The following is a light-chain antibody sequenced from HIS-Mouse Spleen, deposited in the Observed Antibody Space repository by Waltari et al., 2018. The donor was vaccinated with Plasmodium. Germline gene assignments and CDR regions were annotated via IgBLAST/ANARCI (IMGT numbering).Light chain of an antibody. Sequence: DIQMTHSPSTLSASVGYRVTITCRASQSISSWLAWYQQKPGKAPKLLIYKASSLESGVPSRFSGSGSGTEFTLTISSLQPDDFATYYCQQYNSYWTFGQGTKVEIK. CDR2: KAS. CDR3: QQYNSYWT. CDR1: QSISSW. V-gene: IGKV1-5*03. J-gene: IGKJ1*01.